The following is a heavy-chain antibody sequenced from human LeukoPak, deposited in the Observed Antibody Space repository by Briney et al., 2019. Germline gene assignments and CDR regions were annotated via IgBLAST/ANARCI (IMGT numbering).Heavy chain of an antibody. CDR1: GFTFSSYG. J-gene: IGHJ4*02. CDR2: IRYDGSNK. V-gene: IGHV3-30*02. Sequence: GGSLRLSCAASGFTFSSYGMHWVRQAPGKGLEWVAFIRYDGSNKYYADSVKGPSTISRDNSKNTLYLQMNSLRAEDTAVYYCSSTSCCYFDYWGQGTLVTVSS. D-gene: IGHD2-2*01. CDR3: SSTSCCYFDY.